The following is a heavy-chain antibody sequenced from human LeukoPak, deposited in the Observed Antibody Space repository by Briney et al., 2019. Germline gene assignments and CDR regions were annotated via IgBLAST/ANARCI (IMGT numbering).Heavy chain of an antibody. V-gene: IGHV3-23*01. D-gene: IGHD3-3*01. CDR3: AKPYYDFWSGYYDSGHFDY. J-gene: IGHJ4*02. Sequence: GGSLRLSCAASGFTFSSYAMSWVRQAPGQGLEGVSAISGSGGSTYYADSVKGRFTISRDNSKNTLYLQMNSLRAEDTAVYYCAKPYYDFWSGYYDSGHFDYWGQGTLVTVSS. CDR1: GFTFSSYA. CDR2: ISGSGGST.